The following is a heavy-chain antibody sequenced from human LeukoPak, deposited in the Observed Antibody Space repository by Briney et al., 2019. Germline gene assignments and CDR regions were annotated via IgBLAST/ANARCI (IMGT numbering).Heavy chain of an antibody. CDR2: ISWNSGSI. V-gene: IGHV3-9*01. CDR1: GFTFDDSV. D-gene: IGHD2-8*02. Sequence: PGGSLRLSCAASGFTFDDSVMHWVRQAPGKGLEWVSGISWNSGSIGYADSVKGRFTISRDNAKNSLYLQMNSLRAEDTAVYYCARGYWNFDYWGQGTLVTVSS. J-gene: IGHJ4*02. CDR3: ARGYWNFDY.